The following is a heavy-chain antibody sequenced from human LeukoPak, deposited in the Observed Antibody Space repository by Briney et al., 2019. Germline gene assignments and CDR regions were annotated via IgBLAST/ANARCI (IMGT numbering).Heavy chain of an antibody. CDR2: ISSNGGST. CDR1: GFTFSSYA. D-gene: IGHD6-19*01. V-gene: IGHV3-64*01. Sequence: GGSLRLSCAASGFTFSSYAMHWVRQAPGKGLEYVSAISSNGGSTYYANSVKGRFTISRDNSKNTLYLQMGSLRAEDMAVYYCARSGPVAGSTDYWGQGTLVTVSS. J-gene: IGHJ4*02. CDR3: ARSGPVAGSTDY.